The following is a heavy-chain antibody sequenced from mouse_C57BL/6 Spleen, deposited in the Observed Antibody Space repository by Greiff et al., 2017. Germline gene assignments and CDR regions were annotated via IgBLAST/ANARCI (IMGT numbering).Heavy chain of an antibody. CDR1: GYSFTDYN. D-gene: IGHD1-1*01. Sequence: VHVKQSGPELVKPGASVKISCKASGYSFTDYNMNWVKQSNGKSLEWIGVINPNYGTTSYNQKFKGKATLTVDQSSSTAYMQLNSLTSEDSAVYYCAQDGSSSAWFAYWGQGTLVTVSA. J-gene: IGHJ3*01. CDR3: AQDGSSSAWFAY. CDR2: INPNYGTT. V-gene: IGHV1-39*01.